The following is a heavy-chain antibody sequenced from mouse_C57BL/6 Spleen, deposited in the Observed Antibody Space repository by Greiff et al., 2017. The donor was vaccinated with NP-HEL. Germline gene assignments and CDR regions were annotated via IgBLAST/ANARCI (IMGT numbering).Heavy chain of an antibody. CDR2: ISYDGSN. Sequence: EVKLVESGPGLVKPSQSLSLTCSVSGYSITSGYYWNWIRQFPGNKLEWMGYISYDGSNNYNPSFKNRISITRDTSKNQFFLKLNSVTTEDTATYYCARYRDGFPFAYWGQGTLVTVSA. CDR3: ARYRDGFPFAY. J-gene: IGHJ3*01. V-gene: IGHV3-6*01. CDR1: GYSITSGYY. D-gene: IGHD2-3*01.